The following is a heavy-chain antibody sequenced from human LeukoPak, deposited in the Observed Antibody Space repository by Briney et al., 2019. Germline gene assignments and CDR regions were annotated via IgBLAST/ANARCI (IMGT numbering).Heavy chain of an antibody. D-gene: IGHD5-12*01. CDR2: IFPTDSDT. V-gene: IGHV5-51*01. Sequence: GESLKISCKASGYTFSSYWIAWVRQMPGKGLEWMGMIFPTDSDTRYSPSFQGQVTISADRSISTAYLHWSGLKASDTAMYYCARSYGGYDSWGRGTLVIV. J-gene: IGHJ5*02. CDR3: ARSYGGYDS. CDR1: GYTFSSYW.